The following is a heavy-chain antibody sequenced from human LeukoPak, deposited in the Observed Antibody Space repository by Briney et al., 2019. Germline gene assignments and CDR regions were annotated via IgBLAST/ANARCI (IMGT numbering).Heavy chain of an antibody. D-gene: IGHD6-13*01. CDR3: AKIGIAAAGTEWFDP. V-gene: IGHV4-59*08. J-gene: IGHJ5*02. CDR1: GXSISSYY. CDR2: IYYSGST. Sequence: SETLSLTCTVSGXSISSYYWSWIRQPPGKGLEWIGYIYYSGSTNYNPSLKSRVTISVDTSKNQFSLKLSSVTAADTAVSYCAKIGIAAAGTEWFDPWGQGTLVTVSS.